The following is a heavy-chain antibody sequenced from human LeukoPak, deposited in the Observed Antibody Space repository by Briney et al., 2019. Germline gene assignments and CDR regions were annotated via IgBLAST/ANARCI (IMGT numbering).Heavy chain of an antibody. CDR1: GFTVSSNY. CDR3: ARVWYDILTGYVDY. J-gene: IGHJ4*02. Sequence: PGGSLRLSCAASGFTVSSNYMSWVRQAPGKGLEWVSVIYSGGSTYYADSVKGRFTISRDNSKNTLYLQMNSLRAEDTAVYYCARVWYDILTGYVDYWGQRTLVTVSS. CDR2: IYSGGST. V-gene: IGHV3-53*01. D-gene: IGHD3-9*01.